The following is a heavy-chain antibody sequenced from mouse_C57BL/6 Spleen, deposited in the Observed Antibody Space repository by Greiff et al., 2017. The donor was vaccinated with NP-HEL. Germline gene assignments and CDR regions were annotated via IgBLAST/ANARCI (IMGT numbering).Heavy chain of an antibody. CDR2: INPNNGGT. CDR3: ARARFAY. V-gene: IGHV1-26*01. CDR1: GYTFTDYY. J-gene: IGHJ3*01. Sequence: EVQLQQSGPELVKPGASVKISCKASGYTFTDYYMNWVKQSHGKSLEWIGDINPNNGGTSYNQKFKGKATLTVDKSSSTAYMGLLSLTSEDSAVYYCARARFAYWGQGTLVTVSA.